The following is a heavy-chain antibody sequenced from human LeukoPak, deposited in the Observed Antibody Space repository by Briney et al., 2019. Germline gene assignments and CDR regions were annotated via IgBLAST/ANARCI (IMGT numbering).Heavy chain of an antibody. CDR3: ARAVGGDGSGSL. CDR2: INPNSGGT. J-gene: IGHJ4*02. CDR1: GYTFTGYY. V-gene: IGHV1-2*02. Sequence: ASVKVSCKASGYTFTGYYMHWVRQAPGQGLEWMGWINPNSGGTNYAQKFQGRVTMTRDMSTSTVYMELSSLRSEDTAVYYCARAVGGDGSGSLWGPGTLVTVSS. D-gene: IGHD3-10*01.